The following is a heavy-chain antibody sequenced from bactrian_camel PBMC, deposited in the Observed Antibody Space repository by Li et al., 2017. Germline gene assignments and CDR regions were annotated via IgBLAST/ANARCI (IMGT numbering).Heavy chain of an antibody. CDR3: TVRPNSAEDNY. Sequence: QLVESGGGLVEPGGSLRVSCEASGFSFRGSSMTWVRQALGKGLEWVSLISSSGGSTLYVDSVKGRFTISRDNAKGTLYLQLNSLKTEDTALYYCTVRPNSAEDNYWGQGTQVTVS. CDR1: GFSFRGSS. J-gene: IGHJ4*01. V-gene: IGHV3S28*01. CDR2: ISSSGGST.